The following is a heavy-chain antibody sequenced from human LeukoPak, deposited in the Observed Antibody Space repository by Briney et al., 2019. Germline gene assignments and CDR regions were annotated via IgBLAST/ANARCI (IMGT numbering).Heavy chain of an antibody. CDR3: ARDQDRATGYYFDY. D-gene: IGHD5-18*01. CDR1: GLTFSNYG. V-gene: IGHV3-33*01. Sequence: PGRSLRLSCAASGLTFSNYGMHWVRQAPGKGLEWVAVIWYDGSNKYYADSVKGRFTISRDNSKNTLYLQMNSLRAEDTAVYYCARDQDRATGYYFDYWGQGTLVTVSS. CDR2: IWYDGSNK. J-gene: IGHJ4*02.